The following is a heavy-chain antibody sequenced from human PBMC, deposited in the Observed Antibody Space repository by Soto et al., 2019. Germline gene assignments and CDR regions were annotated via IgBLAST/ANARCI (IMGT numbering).Heavy chain of an antibody. Sequence: PSETLTLTCTVSGDSVSKYYWNWIRQPAGKGLEWIGRIHSTRSPNYNPSLKSQVTMSVDTSKNQFSLKLNLTSVTAADTAVYYCARSPAYGDYANLDTWGQGTLVTVYS. J-gene: IGHJ4*02. D-gene: IGHD4-17*01. CDR2: IHSTRSP. CDR1: GDSVSKYY. V-gene: IGHV4-4*07. CDR3: ARSPAYGDYANLDT.